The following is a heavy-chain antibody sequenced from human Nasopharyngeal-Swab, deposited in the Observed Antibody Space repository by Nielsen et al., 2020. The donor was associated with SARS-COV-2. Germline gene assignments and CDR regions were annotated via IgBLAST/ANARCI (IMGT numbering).Heavy chain of an antibody. V-gene: IGHV3-21*06. CDR3: VRGSYGHYDS. J-gene: IGHJ5*01. CDR2: ISPTSDYI. CDR1: GSTFDNYE. D-gene: IGHD4-17*01. Sequence: GESLKISCAASGSTFDNYEMNWVRQAPGKGLGWVSSISPTSDYIYYAESVKGRFTISRDNAKNSLFLQMNSLRAEETAIYYCVRGSYGHYDSWGQGALITVSS.